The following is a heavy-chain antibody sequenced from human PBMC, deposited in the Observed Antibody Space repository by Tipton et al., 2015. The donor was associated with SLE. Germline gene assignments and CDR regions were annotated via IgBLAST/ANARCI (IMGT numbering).Heavy chain of an antibody. CDR2: IYTSGST. D-gene: IGHD3-3*02. Sequence: TLSLTCTVSGGSISSGSYYWSWIRQPAGKGLEWIGRIYTSGSTNYNHSLKSRVTISVDTSKNQFSLKLSSVTAADTAVYYCAREGVHFWSGSSYYYYYYMDVWGKGTTVTVSS. J-gene: IGHJ6*03. CDR3: AREGVHFWSGSSYYYYYYMDV. CDR1: GGSISSGSYY. V-gene: IGHV4-61*02.